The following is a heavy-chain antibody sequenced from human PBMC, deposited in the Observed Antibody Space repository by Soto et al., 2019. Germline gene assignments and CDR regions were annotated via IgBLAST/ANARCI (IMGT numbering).Heavy chain of an antibody. CDR2: INVGNGNT. V-gene: IGHV1-3*01. D-gene: IGHD2-15*01. CDR3: AREGAHYTPLDH. Sequence: ASVKVSCKASGYTFTDYAIHWVRQAPGQGLEWMGWINVGNGNTGYSRKFQGRVTNVRDMSASTAYIEVTSLTSEDTAIYYCAREGAHYTPLDHWGQGTLDTVSS. CDR1: GYTFTDYA. J-gene: IGHJ4*02.